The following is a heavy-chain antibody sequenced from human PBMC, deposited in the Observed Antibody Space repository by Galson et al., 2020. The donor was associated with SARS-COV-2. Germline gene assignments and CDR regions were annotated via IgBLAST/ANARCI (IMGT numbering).Heavy chain of an antibody. J-gene: IGHJ6*02. V-gene: IGHV4-31*03. D-gene: IGHD3-16*01. CDR1: GGSISSAGYY. CDR2: IYSTGST. Sequence: PSETLSLTCTVSGGSISSAGYYWSWIRHHPGKGLEWLGYIYSTGSTYYNPSLKSRPTISVDTSKNQFSLRLTSVTAADTALYYCARGDGNSYYGLDAWGQGTTVTVSS. CDR3: ARGDGNSYYGLDA.